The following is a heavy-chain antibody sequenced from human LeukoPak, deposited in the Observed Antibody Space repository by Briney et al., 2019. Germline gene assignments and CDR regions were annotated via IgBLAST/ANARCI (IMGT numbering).Heavy chain of an antibody. J-gene: IGHJ4*02. CDR3: ARVRRYCSGGSCYYFDY. V-gene: IGHV3-30*03. Sequence: GGSLRLSCAASGFTFSSYGMHWVRQAPGKGLEWVAVISYDGSNKYYADSVKGRFTISRDNSKNTLYLQMNSLRAEDTAVYYCARVRRYCSGGSCYYFDYWGQGTLVTVSS. CDR1: GFTFSSYG. CDR2: ISYDGSNK. D-gene: IGHD2-15*01.